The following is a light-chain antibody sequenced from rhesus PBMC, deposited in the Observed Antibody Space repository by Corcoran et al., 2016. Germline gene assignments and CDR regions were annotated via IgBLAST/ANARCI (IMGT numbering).Light chain of an antibody. CDR1: QGINSY. J-gene: IGKJ4*01. Sequence: DIQLTQSPSSLSASVGDRVTITCRASQGINSYLAWYQQKPGKAPKLLIYDASNLQSGVPSRFSGSGSGTDFTLTINSLQPEDFAVYYCQQRKSYPLTFGGGTKVEIK. CDR2: DAS. V-gene: IGKV1-38*01. CDR3: QQRKSYPLT.